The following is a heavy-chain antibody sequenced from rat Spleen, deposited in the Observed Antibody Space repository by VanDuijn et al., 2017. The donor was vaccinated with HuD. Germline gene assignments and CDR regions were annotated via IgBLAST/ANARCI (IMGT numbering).Heavy chain of an antibody. J-gene: IGHJ4*01. D-gene: IGHD1-2*01. CDR2: INAAGIT. Sequence: EVQLQESGPDLVKPSQSLSLTCSVTVHSITSSYSWNWIRNCPGSKLEWMGYINAAGITNYNPSLKIRISITLDTSKNQFFLQLNSVTTEDTATYYCARQDYYSSYIHVMDAWGQGASVTVSS. CDR1: VHSITSSYS. CDR3: ARQDYYSSYIHVMDA. V-gene: IGHV3-3*01.